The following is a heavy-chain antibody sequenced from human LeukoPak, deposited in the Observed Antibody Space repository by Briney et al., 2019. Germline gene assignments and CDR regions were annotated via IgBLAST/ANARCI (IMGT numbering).Heavy chain of an antibody. V-gene: IGHV1-2*02. J-gene: IGHJ6*03. D-gene: IGHD3-16*01. Sequence: ASVKVSCKASGYTFTGYYMHWVRQAPGQGLEWMGWINPNSGGTNYAQKFQGRVTTTRDTSISTAYMELSRLRSDDTAVYYCARDGGQPTYYYYYYMDVWGKGTTVTISS. CDR2: INPNSGGT. CDR1: GYTFTGYY. CDR3: ARDGGQPTYYYYYYMDV.